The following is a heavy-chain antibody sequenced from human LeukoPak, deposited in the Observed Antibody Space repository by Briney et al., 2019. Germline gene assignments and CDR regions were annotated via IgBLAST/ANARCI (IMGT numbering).Heavy chain of an antibody. CDR2: ISGGGGST. J-gene: IGHJ6*02. Sequence: GGSLRLSCAASGFTFSSYAMSWVRQAPGKGLEWVSAISGGGGSTYYADSVKGRFTISRDNSKNTLYLQMNSLRAEDTAVYYCAKGTYSSSPYGMDVWGQGTTVTVSS. V-gene: IGHV3-23*01. CDR1: GFTFSSYA. CDR3: AKGTYSSSPYGMDV. D-gene: IGHD6-13*01.